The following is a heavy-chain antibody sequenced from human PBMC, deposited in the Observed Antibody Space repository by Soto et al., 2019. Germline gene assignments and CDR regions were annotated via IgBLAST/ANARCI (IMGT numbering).Heavy chain of an antibody. D-gene: IGHD6-6*01. CDR2: ISSSSSTI. V-gene: IGHV3-48*01. CDR1: GFIFGSYA. CDR3: ARSIAARPPYFDY. J-gene: IGHJ4*02. Sequence: PGGSLRLSCAASGFIFGSYAMSWVRQAPGKGLEWVSYISSSSSTIYYADSVKGRFTISRDNAKNSLYLQMNSLRAEDTAVYYCARSIAARPPYFDYWGQGTLVTVSS.